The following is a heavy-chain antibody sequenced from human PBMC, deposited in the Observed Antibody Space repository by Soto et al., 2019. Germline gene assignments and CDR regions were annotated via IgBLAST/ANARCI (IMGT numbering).Heavy chain of an antibody. D-gene: IGHD6-25*01. CDR1: GFTFSSYA. J-gene: IGHJ1*01. V-gene: IGHV3-64*01. CDR3: ARGVGGPSAY. Sequence: EVQLVESGGGLVQPGGSLRLSCAASGFTFSSYAMHWVRQAPGKGLEYVSAISSNGGSTYYANSVKGRFTISRDNSKHTLYLHMGSIRAEDLAGYNCARGVGGPSAYWGQGTLVTVSS. CDR2: ISSNGGST.